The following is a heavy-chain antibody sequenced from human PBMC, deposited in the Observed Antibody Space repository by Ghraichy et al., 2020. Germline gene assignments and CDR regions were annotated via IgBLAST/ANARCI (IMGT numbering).Heavy chain of an antibody. J-gene: IGHJ4*02. Sequence: GGSLRLSCAAFGFTFSYYWMSWVRQAPGKRLEWVANIKQDGSEKYYVDSVKGRFTISRDNAKNSLYLQMSSLRAEDTAVYYCARIEYGDYGFDYWGQGTLVTVSS. CDR3: ARIEYGDYGFDY. D-gene: IGHD4-17*01. CDR2: IKQDGSEK. CDR1: GFTFSYYW. V-gene: IGHV3-7*01.